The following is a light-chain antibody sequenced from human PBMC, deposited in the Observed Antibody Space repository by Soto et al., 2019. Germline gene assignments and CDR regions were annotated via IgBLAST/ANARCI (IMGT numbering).Light chain of an antibody. CDR2: GAF. V-gene: IGKV3-20*01. J-gene: IGKJ5*01. CDR3: QQHETLIT. CDR1: QSVSSSY. Sequence: EIVLTQSPCTLSLSPGPRPTLSCRASQSVSSSYLAWYQQKPGQAPRLLIYGAFTRATGIPDRFSGSGSGTDFTLTISRLEPEDFAVYYCQQHETLITFGQGTRLEIK.